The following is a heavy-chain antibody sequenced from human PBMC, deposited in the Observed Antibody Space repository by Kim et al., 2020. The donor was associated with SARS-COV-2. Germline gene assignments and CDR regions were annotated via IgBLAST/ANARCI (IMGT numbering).Heavy chain of an antibody. CDR3: ASSVAGAYYYYGMDV. J-gene: IGHJ6*02. D-gene: IGHD6-19*01. V-gene: IGHV3-30*04. CDR1: GFTFSSYA. CDR2: ISYDGSNK. Sequence: GGSLRLSCAASGFTFSSYAMHWVRQAPGKGLEWVAVISYDGSNKYYADSVKGRFTISRDNSKNTLYLQMNSLRAEDTAVYYCASSVAGAYYYYGMDVWG.